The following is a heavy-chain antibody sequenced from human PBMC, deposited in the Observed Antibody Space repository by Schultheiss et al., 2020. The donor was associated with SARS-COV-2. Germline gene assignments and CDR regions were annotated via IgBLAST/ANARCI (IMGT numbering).Heavy chain of an antibody. V-gene: IGHV1-58*01. CDR1: GFTFTSSA. CDR2: IVVGSGNT. J-gene: IGHJ4*02. CDR3: ARRRDYGDYGIDY. D-gene: IGHD4-17*01. Sequence: SVKVSCKASGFTFTSSAVQWVRQARGQRLEWIGWIVVGSGNTNYAQKFQERVTITRDMSTSTAYMELSSLRSEDTAVYYCARRRDYGDYGIDYWGQGTLVTVSS.